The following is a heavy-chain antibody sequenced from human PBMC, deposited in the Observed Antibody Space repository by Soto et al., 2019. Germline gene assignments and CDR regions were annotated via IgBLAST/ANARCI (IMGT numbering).Heavy chain of an antibody. CDR1: GFTFSSYA. J-gene: IGHJ6*02. CDR2: ISYDGSNK. CDR3: ARVGAMDV. V-gene: IGHV3-30-3*01. Sequence: QVQLVESGGGVVQPGRSLRLSRAASGFTFSSYAMHWVRQAPGKGLEWVAVISYDGSNKYYADSVKGRFTISRDNSKNTLYLQMNSLRAEDTAVYYCARVGAMDVWGQGTTVTVSS. D-gene: IGHD1-26*01.